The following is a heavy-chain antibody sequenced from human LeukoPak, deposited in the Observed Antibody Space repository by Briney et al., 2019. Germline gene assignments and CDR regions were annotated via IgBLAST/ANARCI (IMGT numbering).Heavy chain of an antibody. V-gene: IGHV4-59*05. J-gene: IGHJ6*03. D-gene: IGHD1-26*01. CDR3: AKGRGWEASYYYYYMDV. CDR2: IYYSGST. Sequence: PGGSLRLSCAASGFTFSSYEMNWVRQPPGKGLEWIGSIYYSGSTYYNPSLKSRVTISVDTSKNQFSLKLSSVTAADTAVYYCAKGRGWEASYYYYYMDVWGKGTTVTISS. CDR1: GFTFSSYE.